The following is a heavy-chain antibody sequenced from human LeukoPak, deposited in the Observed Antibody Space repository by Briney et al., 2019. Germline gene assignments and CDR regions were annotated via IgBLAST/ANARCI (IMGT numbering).Heavy chain of an antibody. J-gene: IGHJ4*02. CDR1: GFTFSSYA. V-gene: IGHV3-30-3*02. CDR2: ISYDGSNK. D-gene: IGHD2-15*01. CDR3: AKSDLGHRSRQVGHFDY. Sequence: GGSLRLSCAASGFTFSSYAMHWVRQAPGKGLQWVAVISYDGSNKYYADSVRGRFTISRDNSKNTLYLQMNSLRAEDTAVYYCAKSDLGHRSRQVGHFDYWGQGNLVTVSS.